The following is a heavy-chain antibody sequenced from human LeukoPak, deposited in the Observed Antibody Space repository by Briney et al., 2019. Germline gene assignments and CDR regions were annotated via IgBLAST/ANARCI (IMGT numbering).Heavy chain of an antibody. CDR1: GGTFSSYA. CDR2: IIPIFATA. D-gene: IGHD5-18*01. Sequence: SVKVSCKTSGGTFSSYAINWVRQAPGQGLEWMGGIIPIFATANYAQKFQGRVTITADESTSTAYVELSSLRSEDTAVYYCAGPLLHNAFDIWGQGTMVTVSS. V-gene: IGHV1-69*01. J-gene: IGHJ3*02. CDR3: AGPLLHNAFDI.